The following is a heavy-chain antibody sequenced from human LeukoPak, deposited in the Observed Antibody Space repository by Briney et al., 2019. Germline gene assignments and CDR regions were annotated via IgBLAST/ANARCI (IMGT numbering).Heavy chain of an antibody. V-gene: IGHV4-59*01. CDR1: DGSISHYY. CDR2: IYYSGSS. CDR3: ARGGYEARSYYFDY. D-gene: IGHD5-12*01. J-gene: IGHJ4*02. Sequence: SETLSLTCTVSDGSISHYYWSWIRQPPGKGLEWIAYIYYSGSSYYNPSLKSRVTTSVDTSKNQFSLKLSSVTAADTAVYYCARGGYEARSYYFDYWGQGILVTVSS.